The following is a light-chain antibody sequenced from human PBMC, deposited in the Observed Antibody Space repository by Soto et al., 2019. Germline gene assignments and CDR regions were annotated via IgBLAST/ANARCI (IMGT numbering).Light chain of an antibody. CDR1: QSLITRY. J-gene: IGKJ5*01. CDR3: QQYGTSPT. CDR2: GAS. V-gene: IGKV3-20*01. Sequence: IVLTQSPGTLSLFPGERATLSCRASQSLITRYLAWYQQKPGHAPRLLIYGASSRATGIPDRFSGSGSGTDFTLTISRLEPEDFAVYSCQQYGTSPTFGQGTRLEIK.